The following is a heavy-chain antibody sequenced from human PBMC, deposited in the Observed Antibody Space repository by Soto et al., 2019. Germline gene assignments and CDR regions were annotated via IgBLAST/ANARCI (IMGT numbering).Heavy chain of an antibody. CDR1: GFTFSSYS. J-gene: IGHJ4*02. D-gene: IGHD6-6*01. CDR3: ARDYRPYSSSPSLRY. Sequence: GGSLRLSCAASGFTFSSYSMNWVRQAPGKGLEWVSSISSSSSYIYYADSVKGRFTITRDNAKNSLYLQMNSLRAEDTAVYYCARDYRPYSSSPSLRYWGQGTLVTVSS. CDR2: ISSSSSYI. V-gene: IGHV3-21*01.